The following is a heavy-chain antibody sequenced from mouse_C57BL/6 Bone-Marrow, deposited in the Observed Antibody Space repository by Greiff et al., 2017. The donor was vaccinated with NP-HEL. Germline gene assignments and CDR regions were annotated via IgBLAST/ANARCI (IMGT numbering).Heavy chain of an antibody. CDR3: ARDWDY. CDR2: IYPRSGNT. V-gene: IGHV1-81*01. J-gene: IGHJ3*01. D-gene: IGHD4-1*01. CDR1: GYTFTSYG. Sequence: VQLQQSGAELARPGASVKLSCKASGYTFTSYGISWVKQRTGQGLEWIGEIYPRSGNTYYNEKFKGKATLAADKSSSTAYMELRSLTSEDSAVYFCARDWDYWGQGTLVTVSA.